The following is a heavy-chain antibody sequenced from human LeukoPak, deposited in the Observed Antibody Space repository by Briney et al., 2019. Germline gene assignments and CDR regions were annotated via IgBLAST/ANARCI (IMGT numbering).Heavy chain of an antibody. D-gene: IGHD2-2*01. CDR2: ISSSGSTI. Sequence: TGGSLRLPCAASGFTFSSYEMNWVRQAPGKGLEWVSYISSSGSTIYYADSVKGRFTISRDNAKNSLYLQMNSLRAEDTAVYYCARDQLLLYYYYGMDVWGQGTTVTVSS. CDR3: ARDQLLLYYYYGMDV. J-gene: IGHJ6*02. V-gene: IGHV3-48*03. CDR1: GFTFSSYE.